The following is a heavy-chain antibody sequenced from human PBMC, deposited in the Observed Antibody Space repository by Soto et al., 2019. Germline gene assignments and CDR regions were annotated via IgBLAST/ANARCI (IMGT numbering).Heavy chain of an antibody. J-gene: IGHJ3*02. CDR1: GYTFTSYY. V-gene: IGHV1-2*04. CDR2: INPNSGGT. Sequence: GASVKVSCKASGYTFTSYYMHWVRQAPGQGLEWMGWINPNSGGTNYAQKFQGWVTMTRDTSISTAYMELSRLRSDDTAVYYCARAGSGWYRDAFDIWGQGTMVTVSS. D-gene: IGHD6-19*01. CDR3: ARAGSGWYRDAFDI.